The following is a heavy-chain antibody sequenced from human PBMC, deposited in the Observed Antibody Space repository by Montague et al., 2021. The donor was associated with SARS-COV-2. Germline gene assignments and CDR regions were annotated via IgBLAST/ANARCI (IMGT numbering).Heavy chain of an antibody. CDR1: GGSISSGGYY. CDR2: IYYSGXT. V-gene: IGHV4-31*03. J-gene: IGHJ3*02. CDR3: ARVRITMIVVVDAFDI. D-gene: IGHD3-22*01. Sequence: TLSLTCTVSGGSISSGGYYWSWIRQHGGKGLEWIGYIYYSGXTXYXXXXKXRVTISVDTSKNQFSLKLSSVTTADTAVYYCARVRITMIVVVDAFDIWGQGTMVTISS.